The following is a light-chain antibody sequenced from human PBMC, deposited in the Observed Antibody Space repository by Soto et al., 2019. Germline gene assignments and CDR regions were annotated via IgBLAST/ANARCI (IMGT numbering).Light chain of an antibody. CDR1: STDFVGYNR. J-gene: IGLJ1*01. CDR3: SSYTSENAYV. V-gene: IGLV2-18*03. Sequence: QSALTQPPSVSGSPGQSVTTSCTGTSTDFVGYNRVSWYQQPPGTAPKLMIYEVSKRPSGVPDRFSGSKSPNTPSLTTSRLQAEDEADYYCSSYTSENAYVFGTGTKVTGL. CDR2: EVS.